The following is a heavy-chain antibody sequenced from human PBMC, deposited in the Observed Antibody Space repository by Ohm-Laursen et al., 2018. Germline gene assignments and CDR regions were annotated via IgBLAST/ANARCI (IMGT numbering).Heavy chain of an antibody. CDR1: GGSFSGYY. CDR2: INHSGST. V-gene: IGHV4-34*01. D-gene: IGHD3-3*01. Sequence: GTLSLTWAVYGGSFSGYYWSWIRQPPGKGLEWIGEINHSGSTNYNPSLKSRVTISVDTSKNQFSLKLSSVTAADTAVYYCARANYDFYWFDPWGQGTLVTVSS. CDR3: ARANYDFYWFDP. J-gene: IGHJ5*02.